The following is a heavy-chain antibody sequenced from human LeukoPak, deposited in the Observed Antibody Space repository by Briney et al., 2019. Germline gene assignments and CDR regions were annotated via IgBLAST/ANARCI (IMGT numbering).Heavy chain of an antibody. D-gene: IGHD3-3*01. CDR3: SRDGSFEEGTIFAVVTPFDY. CDR2: IYYSGST. J-gene: IGHJ4*01. Sequence: SGTLSLTRTVSRGSISSSSYYWGWIRQPPGEGLGWIGCIYYSGSTYYNPSLRSRVTISVDMSRNQLSLKLSAVTAGDTAVYYCSRDGSFEEGTIFAVVTPFDYWGQGTLVTVSS. CDR1: RGSISSSSYY. V-gene: IGHV4-39*07.